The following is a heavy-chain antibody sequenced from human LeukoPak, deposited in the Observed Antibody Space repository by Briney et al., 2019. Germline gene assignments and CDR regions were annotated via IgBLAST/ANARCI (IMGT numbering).Heavy chain of an antibody. CDR3: ARVLSYRSSSLLRGYYYYYYYMDV. Sequence: SETLSLTCTVSGGSISSYYWSWIRQPPGKGLEWIGYIYYSGSTNYNPSLKSRVTISVDTSKNQFSLKLSSVTAADTAVYYCARVLSYRSSSLLRGYYYYYYYMDVWGKGTTVTVSS. D-gene: IGHD6-13*01. J-gene: IGHJ6*03. CDR2: IYYSGST. V-gene: IGHV4-59*01. CDR1: GGSISSYY.